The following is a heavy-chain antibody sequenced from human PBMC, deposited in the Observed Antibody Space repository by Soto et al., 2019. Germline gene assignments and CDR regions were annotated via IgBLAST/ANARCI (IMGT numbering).Heavy chain of an antibody. V-gene: IGHV4-31*02. J-gene: IGHJ4*02. CDR3: SRGRGSTPLRD. Sequence: LSLTCTVSGDSMSTGGYYWTWIRQHPEKGLEWIGHIYTTGTTYYSPSLKSQVTMSIDKSSNRFSLNLSSVTAADTAVYYCSRGRGSTPLRDWGPGALVTVSS. D-gene: IGHD6-13*01. CDR1: GDSMSTGGYY. CDR2: IYTTGTT.